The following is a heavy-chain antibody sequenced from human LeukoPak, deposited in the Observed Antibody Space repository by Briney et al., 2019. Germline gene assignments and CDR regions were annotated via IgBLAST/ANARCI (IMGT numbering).Heavy chain of an antibody. Sequence: PSETLSLTCTVSGGSISSYYWSWIRQPPGKGLEWIGYLYYSGTTNYNPSLKSRVTISVDTSKNQFSLKLSSVPAADTAVYYCARGVYIAAAQYAYWGQGTLVTVSS. CDR3: ARGVYIAAAQYAY. CDR2: LYYSGTT. D-gene: IGHD6-13*01. V-gene: IGHV4-59*01. J-gene: IGHJ4*02. CDR1: GGSISSYY.